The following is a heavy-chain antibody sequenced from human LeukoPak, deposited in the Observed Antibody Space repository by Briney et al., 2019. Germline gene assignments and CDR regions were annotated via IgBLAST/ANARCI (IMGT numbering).Heavy chain of an antibody. J-gene: IGHJ4*02. V-gene: IGHV3-11*04. Sequence: GGSLRLSCAASGFTFSDYYMSWIRQAPGKGLEWVSYISSSGSTIYYADSVKGRFTISRDSAKNSLYLQMNSLRAEDTAVYYCASDALYCSSTSCPNDYWGQGTLVTVSS. D-gene: IGHD2-2*01. CDR2: ISSSGSTI. CDR1: GFTFSDYY. CDR3: ASDALYCSSTSCPNDY.